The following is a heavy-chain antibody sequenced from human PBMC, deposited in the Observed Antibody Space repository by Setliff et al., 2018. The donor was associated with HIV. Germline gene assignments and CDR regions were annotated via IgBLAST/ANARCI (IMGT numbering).Heavy chain of an antibody. CDR2: IYYSGST. V-gene: IGHV4-31*03. CDR1: GDSISSGGYY. CDR3: ARDVGVYDYVWGSYRQSGFDY. D-gene: IGHD3-16*02. J-gene: IGHJ4*02. Sequence: SETLSLTCTVSGDSISSGGYYWSWIRQHPGKGLAWIGYIYYSGSTYYNPSLESRVTISVDTATNQFSLKLSSVTSADTAVYYCARDVGVYDYVWGSYRQSGFDYWGQGTLVTVSS.